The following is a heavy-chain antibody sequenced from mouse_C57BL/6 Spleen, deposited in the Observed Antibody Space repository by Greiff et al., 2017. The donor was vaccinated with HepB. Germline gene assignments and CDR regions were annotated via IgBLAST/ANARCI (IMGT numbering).Heavy chain of an antibody. CDR2: IHPNSGST. Sequence: QVQLQQPGAELVKPGASVKLSCKASGYTFTSYWLHWVKQRTGQGLEWIGMIHPNSGSTNYNEKLKSKATLTVDKSSSTAYMQLSSLTSEDSADYYGARDAWFAHWGQVALATVSA. CDR3: ARDAWFAH. CDR1: GYTFTSYW. J-gene: IGHJ3*01. V-gene: IGHV1-64*01.